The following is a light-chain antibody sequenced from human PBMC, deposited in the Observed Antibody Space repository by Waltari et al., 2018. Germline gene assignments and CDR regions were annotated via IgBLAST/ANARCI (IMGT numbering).Light chain of an antibody. J-gene: IGKJ1*01. CDR2: GAS. CDR1: QSVSSN. CDR3: QQYNNLWT. Sequence: EIVMTQSQATLSVSRGERATLSCRASQSVSSNLAWYQQKPGQAPRLLIYGASTRATGIPARFSGSGSGTEFTLTISSLQSEDFAVYYCQQYNNLWTFGQGTKVEIK. V-gene: IGKV3-15*01.